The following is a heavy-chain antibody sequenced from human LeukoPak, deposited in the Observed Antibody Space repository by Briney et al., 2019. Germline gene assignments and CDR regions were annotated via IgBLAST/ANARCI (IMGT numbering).Heavy chain of an antibody. D-gene: IGHD2-2*01. CDR1: GFDLTRHA. CDR3: AKDLVFPGYQPFDN. Sequence: GGSLRLSCAASGFDLTRHAMSWVRQTPGKGLEWVSHIRSDSFTTTYADSVKGRFTISRDNSEKTLYLQMNSLRVEDTAVYYCAKDLVFPGYQPFDNWGQGTLVTVSS. CDR2: IRSDSFTT. V-gene: IGHV3-23*01. J-gene: IGHJ4*02.